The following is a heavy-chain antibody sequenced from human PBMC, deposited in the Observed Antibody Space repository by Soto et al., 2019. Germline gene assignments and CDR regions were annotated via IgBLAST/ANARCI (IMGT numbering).Heavy chain of an antibody. Sequence: ASVKVSCKAPGYTFTSYGISWVRQAPGQGLEWMGWISAYNGNTNYAQKLQGRVTMTTDTSTSTAYMELRSLRSDDTAVYYCASSSYDFWSGYSRIYGMDVWGQGTTVTV. CDR1: GYTFTSYG. D-gene: IGHD3-3*01. CDR3: ASSSYDFWSGYSRIYGMDV. V-gene: IGHV1-18*01. CDR2: ISAYNGNT. J-gene: IGHJ6*02.